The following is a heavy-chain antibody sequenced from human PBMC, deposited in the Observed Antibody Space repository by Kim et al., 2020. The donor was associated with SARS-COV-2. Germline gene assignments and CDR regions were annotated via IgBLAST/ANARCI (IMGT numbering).Heavy chain of an antibody. V-gene: IGHV3-23*01. J-gene: IGHJ6*02. CDR1: GFTFSSYA. CDR2: ISGSGGST. D-gene: IGHD5-12*01. Sequence: GGSLRLSCAASGFTFSSYAMSWVRQAPGKGLEWVSAISGSGGSTYYADSVKGRFTISRDNSKNTLYLQMNSLRAEDTAVYYCAKDLLNSGYDMYGMDVWGQGTTVTVSS. CDR3: AKDLLNSGYDMYGMDV.